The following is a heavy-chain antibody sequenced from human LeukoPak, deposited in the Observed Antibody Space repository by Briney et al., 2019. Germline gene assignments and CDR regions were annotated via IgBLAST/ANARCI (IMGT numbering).Heavy chain of an antibody. CDR3: VIDYDTRFDY. CDR1: GFTLSNYG. CDR2: ISGTSRSI. D-gene: IGHD3-9*01. J-gene: IGHJ4*02. Sequence: PGGSLRLSCTASGFTLSNYGMDWVRQAPGKGLEWLSYISGTSRSIYYADSVKGRFTISRDNAKNSLYLQMNSLRAEDTAVYYCVIDYDTRFDYWGQGTLVTVSS. V-gene: IGHV3-48*01.